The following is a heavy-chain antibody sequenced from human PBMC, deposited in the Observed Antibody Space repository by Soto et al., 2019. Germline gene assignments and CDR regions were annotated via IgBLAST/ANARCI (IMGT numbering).Heavy chain of an antibody. J-gene: IGHJ4*02. CDR3: AREGSYSAYNFAHGIQLWSFDF. V-gene: IGHV4-4*07. CDR2: IFSSGST. Sequence: SETLSLTCTVSGGSISTFYWSWVRQPAGKGLEWIGRIFSSGSTSFNPSLESRVAMSVDTSKNHFSLNLSSVTAADMAVYYCAREGSYSAYNFAHGIQLWSFDFWGQGALVTVSS. D-gene: IGHD5-12*01. CDR1: GGSISTFY.